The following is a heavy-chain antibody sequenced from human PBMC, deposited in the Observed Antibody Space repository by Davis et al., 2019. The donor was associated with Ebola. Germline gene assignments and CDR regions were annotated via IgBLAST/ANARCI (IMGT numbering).Heavy chain of an antibody. V-gene: IGHV4-59*01. D-gene: IGHD1-26*01. CDR3: ARGGASDVDF. CDR2: IYYTGNT. J-gene: IGHJ4*02. Sequence: MPSETLSLTCTVSGASITNYFWSWIRQSPGKGLEWIGYIYYTGNTNYNPSLKNRVTMSVDTSKNQFSLELTSVTAADTAVYYCARGGASDVDFWGQGALVTVSS. CDR1: GASITNYF.